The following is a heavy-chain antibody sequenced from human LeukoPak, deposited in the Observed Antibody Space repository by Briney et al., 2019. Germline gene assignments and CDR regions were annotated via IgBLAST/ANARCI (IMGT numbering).Heavy chain of an antibody. CDR2: IYYSGST. CDR1: GGSISSSSYY. V-gene: IGHV4-39*07. CDR3: ARVNGDYDFWSGPPEADDAFDI. Sequence: SETLSLTCTVSGGSISSSSYYWGWIRQPPGKGLEWIGYIYYSGSTYYNPSLKSRVTMSVDTSKNQFSLKLSSVTAADTAVYYCARVNGDYDFWSGPPEADDAFDIWGQGTMVTVSS. J-gene: IGHJ3*02. D-gene: IGHD3-3*01.